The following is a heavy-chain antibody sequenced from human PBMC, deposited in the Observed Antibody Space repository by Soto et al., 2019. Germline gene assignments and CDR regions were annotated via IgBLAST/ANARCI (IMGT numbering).Heavy chain of an antibody. CDR3: ARMEYSSSWYGWFDP. Sequence: ASVKVSCKASGYTFTSYGISWVRQAPGQGLEWMGGIIPIFGTANYAQKFQGRVTITADESTSTAYMELSSLRSEDTAVYYCARMEYSSSWYGWFDPWGQGTLVTVSS. CDR2: IIPIFGTA. J-gene: IGHJ5*02. D-gene: IGHD6-13*01. V-gene: IGHV1-69*13. CDR1: GYTFTSYG.